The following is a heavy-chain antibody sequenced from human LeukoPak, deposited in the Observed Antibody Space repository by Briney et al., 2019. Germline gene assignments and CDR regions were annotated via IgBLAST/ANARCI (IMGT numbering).Heavy chain of an antibody. CDR3: AKHPCSGGSCYSDY. CDR2: ISGTGGSI. Sequence: GGSLRLSCAASGFSFSTYALSWVRQAPGRGLEWVSGISGTGGSIYYADSVKGRFTISRDNSKNTLYLQMNSLRAEDTAVYFCAKHPCSGGSCYSDYWGQGTLVTVSS. J-gene: IGHJ4*02. CDR1: GFSFSTYA. V-gene: IGHV3-23*01. D-gene: IGHD2-15*01.